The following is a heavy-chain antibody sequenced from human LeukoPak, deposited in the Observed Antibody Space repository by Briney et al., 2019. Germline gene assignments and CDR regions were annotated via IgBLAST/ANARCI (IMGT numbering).Heavy chain of an antibody. CDR1: VFTVSSNY. V-gene: IGHV3-53*01. CDR3: ARLVYSYGCNCFDY. Sequence: GGSLRLSCAASVFTVSSNYMSWVRQAPGKGLEWVSVIYSGGSTYYADSVKGRFTISRDNSKNTLYLQMNSLRAEDTAVYYCARLVYSYGCNCFDYWGQGTLVTVSS. CDR2: IYSGGST. D-gene: IGHD5-18*01. J-gene: IGHJ4*02.